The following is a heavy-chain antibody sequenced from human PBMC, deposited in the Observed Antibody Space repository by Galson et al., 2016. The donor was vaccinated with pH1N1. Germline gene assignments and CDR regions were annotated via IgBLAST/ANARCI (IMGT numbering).Heavy chain of an antibody. V-gene: IGHV2-5*02. CDR3: AHSLCGDYVGWFDP. CDR2: IYWDDDK. J-gene: IGHJ5*02. D-gene: IGHD4-17*01. CDR1: GFSLSTSGVG. Sequence: PALVKPTQTLTLTCTFSGFSLSTSGVGVGWIRQPPGKALEWLALIYWDDDKRYSPSLKSRLTITKDTSKNQVVLTMTNMDPVDTATYYWAHSLCGDYVGWFDPWGQGTLVTVSS.